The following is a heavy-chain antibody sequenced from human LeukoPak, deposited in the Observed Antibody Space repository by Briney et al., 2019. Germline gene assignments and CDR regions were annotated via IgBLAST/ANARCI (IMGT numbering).Heavy chain of an antibody. D-gene: IGHD4-23*01. V-gene: IGHV1-2*02. Sequence: APVKVSCKASGYTFTGYYMHWVRQAPGQGLEWMGWINPNSGGTNYAQKFQGRVTMTRDTSISTAYMELSRLRSDDTAVYYCARDPNYGGNSGEFDYWGQGTLVTVSS. J-gene: IGHJ4*02. CDR3: ARDPNYGGNSGEFDY. CDR2: INPNSGGT. CDR1: GYTFTGYY.